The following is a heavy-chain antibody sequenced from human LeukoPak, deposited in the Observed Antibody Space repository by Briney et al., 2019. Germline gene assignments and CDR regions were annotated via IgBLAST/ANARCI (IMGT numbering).Heavy chain of an antibody. V-gene: IGHV4-39*07. D-gene: IGHD6-13*01. CDR3: ARGSDSSSWYNWFDP. J-gene: IGHJ5*02. CDR2: IYYSGST. CDR1: GGSISSSSYY. Sequence: PSETLSLTCTVSGGSISSSSYYWGWIRQPPGKGLEWIGSIYYSGSTYYNPSLKGRVTISVDTSKNQFSLKLSSVIAADTAVYYCARGSDSSSWYNWFDPWGQGTLVTVSS.